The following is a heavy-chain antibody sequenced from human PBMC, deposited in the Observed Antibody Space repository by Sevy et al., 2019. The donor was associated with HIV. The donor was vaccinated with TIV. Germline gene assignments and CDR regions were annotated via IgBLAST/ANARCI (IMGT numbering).Heavy chain of an antibody. Sequence: SETLSLTCTVSGGSVSSGSYYWSWIRQPPGKGLEWIGYIYYSGSTNYNPSLKSRVTISVDTSKNQFSLKLSSVTAADTAVYYCARTELQWFRELLSWFDPWGQGTLVTVSS. CDR2: IYYSGST. CDR1: GGSVSSGSYY. J-gene: IGHJ5*02. CDR3: ARTELQWFRELLSWFDP. D-gene: IGHD3-10*01. V-gene: IGHV4-61*01.